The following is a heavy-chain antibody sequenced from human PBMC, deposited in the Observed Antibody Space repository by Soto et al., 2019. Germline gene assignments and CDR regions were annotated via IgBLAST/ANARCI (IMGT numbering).Heavy chain of an antibody. J-gene: IGHJ6*02. CDR1: GGSISSYY. Sequence: NPSETLSLTCTVSGGSISSYYWSWIRQPPGKGLEWIGYIYYSGSTNYNPSHKSRVTISVATSKNQFSLKLSSVTAADTAVYYCARSCAYYSSGWPPNYYYYGMDVWGQGTTVTVSS. D-gene: IGHD6-19*01. CDR3: ARSCAYYSSGWPPNYYYYGMDV. V-gene: IGHV4-59*01. CDR2: IYYSGST.